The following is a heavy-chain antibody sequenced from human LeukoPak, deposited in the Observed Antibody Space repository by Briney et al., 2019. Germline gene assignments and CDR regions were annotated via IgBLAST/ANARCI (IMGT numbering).Heavy chain of an antibody. D-gene: IGHD6-13*01. V-gene: IGHV3-23*01. J-gene: IGHJ4*02. CDR2: ISGSGGST. Sequence: GGSLGLSCAASGFTFSNNAMSWVRQAPGKGLEWVSAISGSGGSTYYADSVKGRFTISRDNSKNTLYLQMNSLRAEDTAVYYCAKVTSYSSSWYFPFDYWGQGTLVTVSS. CDR1: GFTFSNNA. CDR3: AKVTSYSSSWYFPFDY.